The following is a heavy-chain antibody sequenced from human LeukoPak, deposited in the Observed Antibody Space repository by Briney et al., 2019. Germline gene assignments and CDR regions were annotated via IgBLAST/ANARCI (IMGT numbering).Heavy chain of an antibody. CDR2: IYYSGST. CDR1: GGSISSYY. V-gene: IGHV4-59*08. J-gene: IGHJ4*02. Sequence: SETLSLTCTVSGGSISSYYWSWIRQPPGKGLEWIGYIYYSGSTNYNPSLKSRVTISVDTSKNQFSLKLSSVTAADTAVYYCARHYDYWGQGTLVTVSS. CDR3: ARHYDY.